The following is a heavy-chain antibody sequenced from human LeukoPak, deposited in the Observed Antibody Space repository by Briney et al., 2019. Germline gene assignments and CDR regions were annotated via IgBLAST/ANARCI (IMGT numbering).Heavy chain of an antibody. CDR3: ARDYNGYDDYRKWDY. J-gene: IGHJ4*02. Sequence: GGSLRLSCTASGFTFNNYWMHWVRQPPGKGLVWVSRIYSDDSSSTTYADSVKGRFTISRDNAKNTLYLQMNSLRVEDTAVYYCARDYNGYDDYRKWDYWGQGTLVTVSS. CDR1: GFTFNNYW. CDR2: IYSDDSSST. V-gene: IGHV3-74*01. D-gene: IGHD5-12*01.